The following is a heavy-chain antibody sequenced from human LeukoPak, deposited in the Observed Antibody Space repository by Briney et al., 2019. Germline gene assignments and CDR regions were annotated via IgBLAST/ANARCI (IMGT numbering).Heavy chain of an antibody. D-gene: IGHD1-1*01. CDR2: INHSGST. CDR3: AREGGTGSDDY. J-gene: IGHJ4*02. CDR1: GGSFSDYY. V-gene: IGHV4-34*01. Sequence: SETLSLTCAVYGGSFSDYYWSWIRQPPGKGLEWIGEINHSGSTNYNPSLKSRVTISVDTSKNQFSLKLSSVTAADTAVYYCAREGGTGSDDYWGQGTLVTVSS.